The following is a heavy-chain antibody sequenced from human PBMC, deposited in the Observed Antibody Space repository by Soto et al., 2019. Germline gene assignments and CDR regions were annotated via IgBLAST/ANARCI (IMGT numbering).Heavy chain of an antibody. J-gene: IGHJ5*02. Sequence: QVQLVQAGAEVKKPGASVKVSCKASGYTFITYGINWVRQAPGQGLEWMGWITPYNGNTYFAQKLQGRVTMTTDTPTSTAYVDLRSLRSDDTSVYYCARGWVGSGYDPWGQRTLVPVSS. CDR1: GYTFITYG. CDR3: ARGWVGSGYDP. V-gene: IGHV1-18*01. CDR2: ITPYNGNT. D-gene: IGHD5-12*01.